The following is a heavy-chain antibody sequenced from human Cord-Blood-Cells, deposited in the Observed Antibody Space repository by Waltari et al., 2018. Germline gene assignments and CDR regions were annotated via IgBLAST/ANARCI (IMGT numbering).Heavy chain of an antibody. V-gene: IGHV1-69*11. J-gene: IGHJ3*02. CDR2: RSTFLGRG. CDR1: GGTFSSYA. D-gene: IGHD1-20*01. CDR3: ARGRVRGYSWNDGDAFDI. Sequence: QVQLVQSGAEVKKPGSSVKVSCKASGGTFSSYAISWVRQAPGQGLEWMGGRSTFLGRGNCAQKFQGRVTITADESTSTACVALSSLRSEDKGVYYCARGRVRGYSWNDGDAFDIWGQGTMVTVSS.